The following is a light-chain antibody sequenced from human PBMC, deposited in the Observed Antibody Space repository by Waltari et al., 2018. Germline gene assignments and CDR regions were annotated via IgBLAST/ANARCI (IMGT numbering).Light chain of an antibody. CDR3: CSYAGSYTWV. CDR2: DVS. J-gene: IGLJ3*02. Sequence: QSALTQPRSVSGSPGQSVTISCTGTSRDVGGYSYVSWYQQRPGKAPNLMIYDVSKRPSGVPDRFSGSKSGNTASLTISGLQAEDETDYYCCSYAGSYTWVFGGGTKLTVL. V-gene: IGLV2-11*01. CDR1: SRDVGGYSY.